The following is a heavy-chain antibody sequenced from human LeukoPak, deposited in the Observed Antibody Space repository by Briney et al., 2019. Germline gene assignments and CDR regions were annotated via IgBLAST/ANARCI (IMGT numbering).Heavy chain of an antibody. CDR1: GYTFTGYY. V-gene: IGHV1-2*02. CDR3: ARAPEVYNWFDP. J-gene: IGHJ5*02. D-gene: IGHD1-14*01. Sequence: ASVKVSCKASGYTFTGYYMLWVRQAPGQGLEWMGWINPNSGGTNYAQKFQGRVTMTRDTSISTAYMELSRLRSDDTAVYYCARAPEVYNWFDPWGQGTLVTVSS. CDR2: INPNSGGT.